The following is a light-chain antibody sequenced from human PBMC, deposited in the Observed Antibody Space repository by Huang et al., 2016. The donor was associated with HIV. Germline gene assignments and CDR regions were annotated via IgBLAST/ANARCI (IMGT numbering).Light chain of an antibody. J-gene: IGKJ5*01. Sequence: ETVMTQSPATLSVSPGERATLPCRASQSVSSNLAWYQQKPGQGPRLLIYGASTRATGIPARFSGSGSGTEFTLTISSLQSEYFAVYYCLQYSTWPPVTFGQGTRLEI. CDR2: GAS. CDR1: QSVSSN. V-gene: IGKV3D-15*01. CDR3: LQYSTWPPVT.